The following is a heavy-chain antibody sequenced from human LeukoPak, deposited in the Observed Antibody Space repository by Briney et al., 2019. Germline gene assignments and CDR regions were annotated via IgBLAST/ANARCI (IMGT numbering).Heavy chain of an antibody. CDR3: ARGASRSFDY. Sequence: GASVKVSCKASGYTFTSYDINWVRQAPGQGLEWMGWMNSNSGNTGYAQKFQGRLTITRITSISTAYMELSSLRSEETAVYYCARGASRSFDYWGQGTLVTVS. D-gene: IGHD2-15*01. V-gene: IGHV1-8*03. J-gene: IGHJ4*02. CDR2: MNSNSGNT. CDR1: GYTFTSYD.